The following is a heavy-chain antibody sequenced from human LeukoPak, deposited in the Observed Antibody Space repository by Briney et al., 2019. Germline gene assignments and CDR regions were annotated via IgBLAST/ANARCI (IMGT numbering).Heavy chain of an antibody. Sequence: SETLSLTCTVSGDCISSSSYFWGWIRQSPGQGLEWIGTSYYTGNTYYNPSLKSRVTISLDTSRNQFSLRLTSVIVADTALYYCARMRSYWYFDLWGRGTLVAVSS. CDR1: GDCISSSSYF. CDR2: SYYTGNT. CDR3: ARMRSYWYFDL. D-gene: IGHD2-15*01. J-gene: IGHJ2*01. V-gene: IGHV4-39*07.